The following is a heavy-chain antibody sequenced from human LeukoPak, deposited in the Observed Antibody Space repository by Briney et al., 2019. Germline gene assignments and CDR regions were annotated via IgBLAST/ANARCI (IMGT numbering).Heavy chain of an antibody. D-gene: IGHD6-19*01. Sequence: SETLSLTCAVYGGSFSGYYWSWIRQPPGKGLEWIGEINHSGSTNYNPSLKSRVTISVDTSKNQCSLKLSSVTAADTAVYYCARGVAGGAVAPPPPFDYWGQGTLVTVS. CDR2: INHSGST. J-gene: IGHJ4*02. CDR1: GGSFSGYY. CDR3: ARGVAGGAVAPPPPFDY. V-gene: IGHV4-34*01.